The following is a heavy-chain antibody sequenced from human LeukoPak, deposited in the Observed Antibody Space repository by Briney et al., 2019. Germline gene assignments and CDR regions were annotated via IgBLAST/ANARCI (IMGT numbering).Heavy chain of an antibody. V-gene: IGHV4-59*01. D-gene: IGHD2-8*02. J-gene: IGHJ4*02. Sequence: SETLSLTCTVSGGSISSYYWSWIRQPPGKGLEWIGSIYYSGSTNYNPSLKSRVTISVDTSENQFSLKLSSVTAADTAVYYCARGTGKRLDYWGQGTLVTVSS. CDR2: IYYSGST. CDR3: ARGTGKRLDY. CDR1: GGSISSYY.